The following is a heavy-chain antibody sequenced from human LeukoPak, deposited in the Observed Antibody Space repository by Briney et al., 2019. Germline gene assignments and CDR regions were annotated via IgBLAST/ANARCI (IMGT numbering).Heavy chain of an antibody. CDR3: ARGFRGVISNFDY. CDR1: GFTFSSYS. D-gene: IGHD3-10*01. CDR2: ISSSSSYI. Sequence: PGGSLRLSCAASGFTFSSYSMNWVRQAPGKGLEWVSSISSSSSYIYYADSVKGRFTISRDNAKNSLYLQMNSLRAEDTAVYYCARGFRGVISNFDYWGQGTLVTVSS. J-gene: IGHJ4*02. V-gene: IGHV3-21*04.